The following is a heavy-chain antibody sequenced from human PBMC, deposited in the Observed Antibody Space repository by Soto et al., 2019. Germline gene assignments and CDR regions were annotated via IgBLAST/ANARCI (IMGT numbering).Heavy chain of an antibody. V-gene: IGHV1-18*01. J-gene: IGHJ4*02. CDR1: GYTFTSYG. D-gene: IGHD6-13*01. Sequence: VASVKVSCKASGYTFTSYGISWVRQEPGQGLEWMGWISAYNGNTNYAQKLQGRVTMTTDTSTSTAYMELRSLRSDDTAVYYCARDRYSSSWLQDDYWGQGTLVTVSS. CDR3: ARDRYSSSWLQDDY. CDR2: ISAYNGNT.